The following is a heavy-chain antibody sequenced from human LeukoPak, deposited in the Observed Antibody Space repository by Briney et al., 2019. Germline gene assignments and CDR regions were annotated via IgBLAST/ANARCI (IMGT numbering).Heavy chain of an antibody. J-gene: IGHJ4*02. V-gene: IGHV4-39*01. Sequence: SETLSLTCTVSGGSISSSSYYWGWIRQPPGKGLEWIGSIYYSGSTYYNPSLESRVTISVDTSKNQFSLKLSSVTAADTAVYYCARQEYYDSSGYYQALSFSDYWGQGTLVTVSS. CDR3: ARQEYYDSSGYYQALSFSDY. D-gene: IGHD3-22*01. CDR2: IYYSGST. CDR1: GGSISSSSYY.